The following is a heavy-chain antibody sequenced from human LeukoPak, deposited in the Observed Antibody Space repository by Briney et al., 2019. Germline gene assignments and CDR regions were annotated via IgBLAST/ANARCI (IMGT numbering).Heavy chain of an antibody. V-gene: IGHV4-34*01. J-gene: IGHJ6*02. CDR1: GGSFSGYY. CDR2: INHSGST. CDR3: ASLSYSNYVGYYYGMDV. D-gene: IGHD4-4*01. Sequence: SETLSLTCAVYGGSFSGYYWSWIRQPPGKGLEWIGEINHSGSTNYNPSLKSQVTISVDTSKNQFSLKLSSVTAADTAVYYCASLSYSNYVGYYYGMDVWGQGTMVTVSS.